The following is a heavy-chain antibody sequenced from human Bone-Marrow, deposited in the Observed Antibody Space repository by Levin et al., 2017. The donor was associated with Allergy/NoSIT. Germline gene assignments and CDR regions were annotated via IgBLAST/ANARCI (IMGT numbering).Heavy chain of an antibody. Sequence: GGSLRLSCAASGFSFINYAMSWVRQAPGKGLEWVSGISGSSGSTYYADSVKGRFTISRDNSKNTLSLQMNSLRAEDTAIYYCAKGGVGSGRYFFDYWGQGTLVTVSS. CDR1: GFSFINYA. D-gene: IGHD2-15*01. CDR2: ISGSSGST. J-gene: IGHJ4*02. V-gene: IGHV3-23*01. CDR3: AKGGVGSGRYFFDY.